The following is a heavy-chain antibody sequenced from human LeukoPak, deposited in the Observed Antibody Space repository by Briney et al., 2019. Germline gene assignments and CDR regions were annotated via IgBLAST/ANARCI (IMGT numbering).Heavy chain of an antibody. D-gene: IGHD4-17*01. J-gene: IGHJ5*02. CDR3: ARDLGSAYGVPRWFDP. V-gene: IGHV4-59*12. CDR2: IYYSGST. Sequence: SETLSLTCTVSGGSISSYYWSWIRQPPGKGLEWIGYIYYSGSTNYNPSLQSRVTMSVDTSKNQFSLRLTSVTAADTAVYYCARDLGSAYGVPRWFDPWGQGTLVTVSS. CDR1: GGSISSYY.